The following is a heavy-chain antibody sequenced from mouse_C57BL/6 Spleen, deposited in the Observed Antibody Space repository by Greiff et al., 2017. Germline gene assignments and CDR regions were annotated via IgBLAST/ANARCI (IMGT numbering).Heavy chain of an antibody. CDR2: ISSGGDYI. J-gene: IGHJ2*01. CDR3: TRGPYYYGSRGYFDY. D-gene: IGHD1-1*01. Sequence: EVQVVESGEGLVKPGGSLKLSCAASGFTFSSYAMSWVRQTPEKRLEWVAYISSGGDYIYYADTVKGRFTISRDNARNTLYLQMSSLKSEDTAMYYCTRGPYYYGSRGYFDYWGQGTTLTVSS. CDR1: GFTFSSYA. V-gene: IGHV5-9-1*02.